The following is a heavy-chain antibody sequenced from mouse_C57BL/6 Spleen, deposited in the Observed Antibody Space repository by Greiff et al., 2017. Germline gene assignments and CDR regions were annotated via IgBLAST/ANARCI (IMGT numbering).Heavy chain of an antibody. CDR3: ARGRLRYFDY. CDR1: GYTFTNYW. J-gene: IGHJ2*01. Sequence: VKLQQSGAELVRPGTSVKMSCKASGYTFTNYWIGWAKQRPGHGLEWIGDIYPGGGYTNYNEKFKGKATLTADKSSSTAYMQFSSLTSEDSAIYYCARGRLRYFDYWGQGTTLTVSS. CDR2: IYPGGGYT. D-gene: IGHD2-4*01. V-gene: IGHV1-63*01.